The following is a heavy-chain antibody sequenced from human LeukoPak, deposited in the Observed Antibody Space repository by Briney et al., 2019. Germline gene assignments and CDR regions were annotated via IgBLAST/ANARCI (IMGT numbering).Heavy chain of an antibody. CDR3: ERAVIEYSSSSGIIDY. CDR1: GFTFSSYS. Sequence: GGSLRLSCAASGFTFSSYSMNWVRQAPGKGLEWVSSISSSSSYIYYADSVKGRFTISRDNAKNSLYLQKNSVRAEDTGVYYCERAVIEYSSSSGIIDYWGQGTLVTVSS. V-gene: IGHV3-21*01. CDR2: ISSSSSYI. J-gene: IGHJ4*02. D-gene: IGHD6-6*01.